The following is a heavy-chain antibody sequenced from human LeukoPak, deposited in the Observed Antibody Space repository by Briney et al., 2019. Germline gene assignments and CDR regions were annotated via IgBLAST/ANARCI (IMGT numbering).Heavy chain of an antibody. V-gene: IGHV3-30*02. Sequence: GGSLRLSCAASGFTFSNYGMHWVRQAPGKGLEWVAFIRYDSINKYYANSVKGRFTISRDNSRNTLYLQMNSLRAEDTAVYYCARRAIWGQGTLVTVSS. CDR2: IRYDSINK. CDR3: ARRAI. CDR1: GFTFSNYG. J-gene: IGHJ4*02.